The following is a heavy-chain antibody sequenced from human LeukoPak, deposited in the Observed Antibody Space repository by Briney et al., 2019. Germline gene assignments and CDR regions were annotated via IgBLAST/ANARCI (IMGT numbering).Heavy chain of an antibody. J-gene: IGHJ4*02. V-gene: IGHV1-2*02. CDR2: INPHSSAT. D-gene: IGHD3-22*01. CDR1: GYTFTGYY. CDR3: AREGGGDSSLIIGY. Sequence: GASVKVSCKASGYTFTGYYMHWVRQAPGQGLEWMGWINPHSSATNYAQKFQGGVTMTRDTSISTAYMELSRLRSDDTAVYYCAREGGGDSSLIIGYWGQGTLVAVSS.